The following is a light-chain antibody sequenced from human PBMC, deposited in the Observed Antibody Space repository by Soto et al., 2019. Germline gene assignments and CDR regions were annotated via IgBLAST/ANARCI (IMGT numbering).Light chain of an antibody. J-gene: IGKJ2*01. CDR2: DAS. CDR1: EDISNY. Sequence: DILMTQSPSSLSASVGERVTITCRANEDISNYLNWYQQKPGRAPKLLIYDASTSETGVPSRFRGSGAATHFTFTFSSRQPEGVVTYDCQYCETLRLNTFGPGNKL. V-gene: IGKV1-33*01. CDR3: QYCETLRLNT.